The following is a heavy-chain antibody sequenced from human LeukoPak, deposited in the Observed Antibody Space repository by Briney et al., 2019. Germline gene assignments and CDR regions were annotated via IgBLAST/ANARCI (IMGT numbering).Heavy chain of an antibody. D-gene: IGHD5-24*01. CDR3: AKVRGWESMATIARDAFDI. J-gene: IGHJ3*02. Sequence: GRSLRLSCAASGFTFSSYAMSWVRQAPGKGLEWVSSISGSGGSTYYADSVKGRFTISRDNSKNTLYLQMNSLRAEDTAVYYCAKVRGWESMATIARDAFDIWGQGTMVTVSS. V-gene: IGHV3-23*01. CDR1: GFTFSSYA. CDR2: ISGSGGST.